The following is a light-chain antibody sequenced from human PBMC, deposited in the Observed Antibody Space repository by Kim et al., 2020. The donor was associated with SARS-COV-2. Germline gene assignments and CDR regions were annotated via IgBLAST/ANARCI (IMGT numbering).Light chain of an antibody. V-gene: IGLV3-1*01. CDR1: KLGDKY. CDR3: QAWDSSTEV. CDR2: QDS. J-gene: IGLJ1*01. Sequence: SVSPGQTASITCSGDKLGDKYACWYQQKPGQSPVLVIYQDSQRPSVIPERFSGSNSGNTATLTISGTQAMDEADYYCQAWDSSTEVFGTGTKVTVL.